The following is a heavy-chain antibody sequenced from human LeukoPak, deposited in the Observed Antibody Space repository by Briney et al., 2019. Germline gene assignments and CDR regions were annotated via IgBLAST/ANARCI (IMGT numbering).Heavy chain of an antibody. J-gene: IGHJ6*02. V-gene: IGHV4-34*01. D-gene: IGHD5-18*01. CDR3: ARGNRGYSYGASYYYYGMDV. Sequence: SETLSPTCAVYGGSFSGYYWSWIRQPPGKGLEWIGEINHSGSTNYNPSLKSRVTISVDTSKNQFSLKLSSVTAADTAVYYCARGNRGYSYGASYYYYGMDVWGQGTTVTVSS. CDR1: GGSFSGYY. CDR2: INHSGST.